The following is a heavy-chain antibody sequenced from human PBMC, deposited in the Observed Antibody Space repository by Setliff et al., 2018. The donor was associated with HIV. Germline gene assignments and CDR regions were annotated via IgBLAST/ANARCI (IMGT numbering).Heavy chain of an antibody. D-gene: IGHD1-26*01. CDR1: GFTFSSYW. Sequence: PGGSLRLSCAASGFTFSSYWMNWVRQAPGKGLEWVANIKEDGSEKYYVDSVKGRFTISRDNAKNSLYLQINSLRAEDTAVYSCARDRGGSYTPLDFWGQGTLVTVSS. J-gene: IGHJ4*02. CDR3: ARDRGGSYTPLDF. CDR2: IKEDGSEK. V-gene: IGHV3-7*03.